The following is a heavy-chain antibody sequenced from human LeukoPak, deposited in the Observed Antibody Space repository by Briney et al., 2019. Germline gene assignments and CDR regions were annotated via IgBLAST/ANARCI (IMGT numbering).Heavy chain of an antibody. Sequence: SQTLSLTCAISGDSVSSNRASWTWIRQSPSRGLEWLGRTYYRSKWYNAYAVSLKSRISINPDTSKNQFSLQLNSVTPEDMAVYYCSRSDGASDFDYWGKGTLVTVAS. CDR2: TYYRSKWYN. CDR1: GDSVSSNRAS. J-gene: IGHJ4*02. D-gene: IGHD5-24*01. CDR3: SRSDGASDFDY. V-gene: IGHV6-1*01.